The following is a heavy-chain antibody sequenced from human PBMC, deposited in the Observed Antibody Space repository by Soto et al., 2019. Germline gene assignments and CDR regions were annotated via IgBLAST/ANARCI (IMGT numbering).Heavy chain of an antibody. D-gene: IGHD3-16*01. J-gene: IGHJ4*02. V-gene: IGHV3-23*01. Sequence: GGSLRLSCAASGFKFINYAIIWCGHAPGKGREWVSLISATGGGTYYADSVKGRFTISRDNSHNTLYLQVHSLTAEDTAVYYCAKDRRAGGNSAFYFDFWGQGAQVTVSS. CDR1: GFKFINYA. CDR3: AKDRRAGGNSAFYFDF. CDR2: ISATGGGT.